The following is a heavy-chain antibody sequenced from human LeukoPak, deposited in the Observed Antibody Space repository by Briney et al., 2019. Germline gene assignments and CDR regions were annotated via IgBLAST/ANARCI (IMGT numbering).Heavy chain of an antibody. CDR2: FDYSGNT. Sequence: PSETLSLTCTVSGASISNYYWSWIRQPPGKGLEWIGFFDYSGNTNYSPSLKSRVTISVDTSKNQFSLKLTSVTAVDTAVYYCARGVGYCSAGSCYPFDFWGQGTLVTVSS. CDR3: ARGVGYCSAGSCYPFDF. J-gene: IGHJ4*02. CDR1: GASISNYY. V-gene: IGHV4-59*01. D-gene: IGHD2-15*01.